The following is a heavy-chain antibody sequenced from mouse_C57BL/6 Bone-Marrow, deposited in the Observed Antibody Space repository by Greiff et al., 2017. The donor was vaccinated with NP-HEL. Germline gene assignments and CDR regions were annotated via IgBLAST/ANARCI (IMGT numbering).Heavy chain of an antibody. CDR3: TRREWYYYGSSYRVAMDY. CDR1: GFTFSSYA. V-gene: IGHV5-4*01. D-gene: IGHD1-1*01. J-gene: IGHJ4*01. Sequence: EVQLVESGGGLVKPGGSLKLSCAASGFTFSSYAMSWVRQTPEKRLEWVATISDGGSYTYYPDNVKGRFTITRDNAKNNLYLQMSHLKSEDTAMYYCTRREWYYYGSSYRVAMDYWGQGTSVTVSS. CDR2: ISDGGSYT.